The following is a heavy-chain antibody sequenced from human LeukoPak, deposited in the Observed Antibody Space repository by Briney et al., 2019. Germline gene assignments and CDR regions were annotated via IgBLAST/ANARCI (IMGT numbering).Heavy chain of an antibody. CDR2: ISSSGSTI. Sequence: PGGSLRLSCAASGFTFSDYYMSWIRQAPGKGLEWVSYISSSGSTIYYADSVKGRFTISRDNAKNSLYLQMNSLRAGDTAVYYCASRPQKDYDSSGYYPNWSDPWGQGTLVAVSS. CDR1: GFTFSDYY. V-gene: IGHV3-11*04. CDR3: ASRPQKDYDSSGYYPNWSDP. J-gene: IGHJ5*02. D-gene: IGHD3-22*01.